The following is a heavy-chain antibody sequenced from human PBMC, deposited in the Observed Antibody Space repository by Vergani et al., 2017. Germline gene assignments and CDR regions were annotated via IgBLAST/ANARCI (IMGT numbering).Heavy chain of an antibody. Sequence: QVQLVQSGAEVKKPGASVKVSCKASGYTFTGYYMHWVRQAPGQGLEWMGWINPNSGGTNYAQKFQGRVTMTRDTSISTAYMELSRLRSDDTAVYYCARWGHSSGWDPDLYDYGMDVWGQGTTVTVSS. CDR1: GYTFTGYY. V-gene: IGHV1-2*02. J-gene: IGHJ6*02. CDR2: INPNSGGT. D-gene: IGHD6-19*01. CDR3: ARWGHSSGWDPDLYDYGMDV.